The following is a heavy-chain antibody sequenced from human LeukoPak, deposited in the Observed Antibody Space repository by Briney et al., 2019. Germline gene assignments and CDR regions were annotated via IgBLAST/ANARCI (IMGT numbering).Heavy chain of an antibody. J-gene: IGHJ4*02. V-gene: IGHV1-18*01. CDR2: ISPYNGNT. CDR3: AWICTSAICSLDY. CDR1: GYTFTSYA. D-gene: IGHD2-2*01. Sequence: GASVKVSCKASGYTFTSYAISWVRQAPGQGLEWMGWISPYNGNTNYAQNLQGRVTLTTDTSTSTAYLELRSLRSDDTAVYYRAWICTSAICSLDYWGQGTLVTVSS.